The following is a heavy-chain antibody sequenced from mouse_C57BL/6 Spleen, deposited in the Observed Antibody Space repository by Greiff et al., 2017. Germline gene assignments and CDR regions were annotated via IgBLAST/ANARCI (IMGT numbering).Heavy chain of an antibody. CDR1: GFTFPDYY. V-gene: IGHV7-3*01. CDR2: IRNKANGYTT. D-gene: IGHD4-1*01. CDR3: ARRLGRGYFDY. Sequence: EVKLIESGGGLVQPGGSLSLSCAASGFTFPDYYMSWVRQPPGKALEWLGFIRNKANGYTTEYSASVTGRFTISRDNSQSILYLQMNALRDEDSATYYCARRLGRGYFDYWGQGTTLTVSS. J-gene: IGHJ2*01.